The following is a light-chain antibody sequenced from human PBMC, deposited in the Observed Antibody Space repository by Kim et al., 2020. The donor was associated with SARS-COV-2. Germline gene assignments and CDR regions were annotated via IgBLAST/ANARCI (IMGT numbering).Light chain of an antibody. CDR1: IIGSKS. J-gene: IGLJ3*02. CDR3: QVWDSSSEHWV. Sequence: GKTARITCGGIIIGSKSVSWYQQKPGRAPVLVIYYDSDRPSGIPERFSGSNSGNTATLTIGRVEAGDEADYYCQVWDSSSEHWVFGGGTQLTVL. V-gene: IGLV3-21*04. CDR2: YDS.